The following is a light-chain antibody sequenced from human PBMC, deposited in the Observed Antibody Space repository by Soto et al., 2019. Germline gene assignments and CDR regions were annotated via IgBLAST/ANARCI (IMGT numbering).Light chain of an antibody. CDR1: QSVSSN. CDR3: QQYNNWPPW. Sequence: EIVMTQSPATLYVSPGERATLSCRASQSVSSNLAWYQQKPGQAPRLLIYGASTRATGIPARFSGSGSGTDFTRTISSLQSEDFAVYYCQQYNNWPPWFGQGTKLEIK. J-gene: IGKJ2*01. V-gene: IGKV3D-15*01. CDR2: GAS.